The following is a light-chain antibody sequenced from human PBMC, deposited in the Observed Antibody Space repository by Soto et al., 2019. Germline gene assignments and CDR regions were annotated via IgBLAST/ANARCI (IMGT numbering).Light chain of an antibody. Sequence: DIQMTQSPSTLSAYVGDRVTITCRASESISGWLAWYQQQPGKAPKLLIYKASILQSDVPSRFSGSGAETEFTLSISSLQPDDAAIYHCQQHNDYWTFGQGTKVDIK. J-gene: IGKJ1*01. CDR1: ESISGW. CDR3: QQHNDYWT. CDR2: KAS. V-gene: IGKV1-5*03.